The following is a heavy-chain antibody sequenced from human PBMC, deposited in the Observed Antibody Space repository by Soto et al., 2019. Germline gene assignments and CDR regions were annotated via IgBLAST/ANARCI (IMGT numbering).Heavy chain of an antibody. CDR2: ISAYNGNT. J-gene: IGHJ4*02. CDR1: GYTFTSYG. Sequence: ASVKVSCKASGYTFTSYGISWVRQAPGQGLEWMGWISAYNGNTNYSQKFQGRVTITRDTSASTAYMELSSLRSEDTAVYYCARDINGDYGDYWGQGTLVTVSS. V-gene: IGHV1-18*04. CDR3: ARDINGDYGDY. D-gene: IGHD4-17*01.